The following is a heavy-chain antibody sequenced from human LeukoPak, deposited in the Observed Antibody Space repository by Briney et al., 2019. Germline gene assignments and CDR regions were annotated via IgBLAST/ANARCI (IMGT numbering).Heavy chain of an antibody. J-gene: IGHJ4*02. CDR2: IYYSGST. CDR1: GGSISSSSYY. D-gene: IGHD6-6*01. V-gene: IGHV4-39*01. CDR3: ASGARQLDY. Sequence: SETLSLTCTVSGGSISSSSYYWGWIRQPPGKGLEWIGSIYYSGSTYYNPSLKSRVTISVDTSKNQFSLKLSSVTAADTAVYYCASGARQLDYWGQGTLVTVSS.